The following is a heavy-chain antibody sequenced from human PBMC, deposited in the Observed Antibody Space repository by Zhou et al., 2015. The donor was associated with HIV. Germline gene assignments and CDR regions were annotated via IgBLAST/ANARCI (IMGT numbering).Heavy chain of an antibody. CDR1: GGTFSSYT. D-gene: IGHD5-18*01. V-gene: IGHV1-69*02. CDR2: IIPILGIA. CDR3: ASSGYSYGYFSSLWEVYYYYGMDV. J-gene: IGHJ6*02. Sequence: QVQLVQSGAEVKKPGSSVKVSCKASGGTFSSYTISWVRQAPGQGLEWMGRIIPILGIANYAQKFQGRVTITADKSTSTAYMELSSLRSEDTAVYYCASSGYSYGYFSSLWEVYYYYGMDVWGQGTTVTVSS.